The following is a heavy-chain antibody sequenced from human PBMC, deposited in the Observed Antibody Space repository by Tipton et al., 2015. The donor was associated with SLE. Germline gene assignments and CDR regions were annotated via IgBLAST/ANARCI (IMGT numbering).Heavy chain of an antibody. J-gene: IGHJ6*03. D-gene: IGHD6-13*01. CDR3: ARGGGSSWSNYYYYMDV. CDR1: GFTFSSYW. CDR2: INSDGSST. V-gene: IGHV3-74*01. Sequence: GSLRLSCAASGFTFSSYWMHWVRQAPGKGLVWVSRINSDGSSTSYADSVKGRFTISRDNSKNTLYLQMNSLRAEDTAVYYCARGGGSSWSNYYYYMDVWGKGTTVTVSS.